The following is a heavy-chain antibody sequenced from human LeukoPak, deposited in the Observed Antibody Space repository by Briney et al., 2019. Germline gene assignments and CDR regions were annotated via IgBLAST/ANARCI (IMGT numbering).Heavy chain of an antibody. CDR3: ARGSHYDFWSGYFYGPANFYYYYMDV. J-gene: IGHJ6*03. CDR1: GYSFISYG. D-gene: IGHD3-3*01. Sequence: ASVKVSCKASGYSFISYGFSWVRQAPGQGLEWMGWISAYNGNTKYAQKFQDRVTMTTDTSTSTAYMDLRSLTSDDTAVYYCARGSHYDFWSGYFYGPANFYYYYMDVWGKGTTVTVSS. V-gene: IGHV1-18*01. CDR2: ISAYNGNT.